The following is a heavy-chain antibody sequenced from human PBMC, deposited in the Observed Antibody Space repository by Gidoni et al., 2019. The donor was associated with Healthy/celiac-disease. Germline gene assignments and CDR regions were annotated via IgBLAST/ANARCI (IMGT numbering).Heavy chain of an antibody. V-gene: IGHV1-58*01. D-gene: IGHD3-16*01. CDR1: GFTFTSSA. CDR2: IVVGSGNT. J-gene: IGHJ6*02. Sequence: QMQLVQSGPEVKKPGTSVKVSCKASGFTFTSSAVQWVRQARGQRLEWIGWIVVGSGNTNYAQKFQERVTITRDMSTSTAYMELSSLRSEDTAVYYCAADREGGMDYYYGMDVWGQGTTVTVSS. CDR3: AADREGGMDYYYGMDV.